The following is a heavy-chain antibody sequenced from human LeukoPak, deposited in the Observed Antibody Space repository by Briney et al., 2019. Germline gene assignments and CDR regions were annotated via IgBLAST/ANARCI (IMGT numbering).Heavy chain of an antibody. CDR2: IRSKAFGGTT. CDR1: GFTFSDYA. D-gene: IGHD3-10*01. J-gene: IGHJ4*02. Sequence: GGSLRLSCTASGFTFSDYAMSWVRQAPGKGLEWVGFIRSKAFGGTTDYAAPVKGRFTISRDDSTNTLYLQMNSLKSEDTAVYYCTTYGSGRKFDYWGQGILVTVSS. V-gene: IGHV3-49*04. CDR3: TTYGSGRKFDY.